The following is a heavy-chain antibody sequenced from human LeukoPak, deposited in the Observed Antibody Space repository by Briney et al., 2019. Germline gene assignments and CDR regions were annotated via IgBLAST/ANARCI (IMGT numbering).Heavy chain of an antibody. Sequence: GVSLRLSCAASGLTVGFKCMSWVRQAPGKGLEWVSIIYSGGSSYYADSVKGRFTVSRDTSKNTLYLQMNSLRAEDTAVYYCATRPDGNDVPYFDYWGQGTLVTVSS. CDR1: GLTVGFKC. V-gene: IGHV3-66*01. D-gene: IGHD5-12*01. CDR3: ATRPDGNDVPYFDY. J-gene: IGHJ4*02. CDR2: IYSGGSS.